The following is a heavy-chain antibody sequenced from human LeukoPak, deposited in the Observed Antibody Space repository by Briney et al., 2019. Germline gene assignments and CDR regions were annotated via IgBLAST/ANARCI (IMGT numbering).Heavy chain of an antibody. CDR3: ARKKDSGRYYYYMDV. Sequence: SETLSLTCTVSGGSLSSSSYYWGWVRQPPGTGLEWVGSIYYSGSTYYNPSLKSRVTISVDTSKNQFSLKLSSVTAADTAVYYCARKKDSGRYYYYMDVWGKGTTVTVSS. D-gene: IGHD1-26*01. CDR2: IYYSGST. J-gene: IGHJ6*03. CDR1: GGSLSSSSYY. V-gene: IGHV4-39*07.